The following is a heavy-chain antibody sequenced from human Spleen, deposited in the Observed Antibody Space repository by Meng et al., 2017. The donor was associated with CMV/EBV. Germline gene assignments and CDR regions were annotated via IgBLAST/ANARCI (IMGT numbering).Heavy chain of an antibody. D-gene: IGHD1-26*01. V-gene: IGHV1-2*02. CDR1: GYTFTGYD. J-gene: IGHJ3*01. CDR2: IDTNSGGT. Sequence: SGYTFTGYDIHWVRQAPGQGVEWMGWIDTNSGGTIYAQKFQGRVTMTRGTSISTAYIELNRLTSDDTAVYYCARDSSGSYWGGAFDVWGQGTMVTVSS. CDR3: ARDSSGSYWGGAFDV.